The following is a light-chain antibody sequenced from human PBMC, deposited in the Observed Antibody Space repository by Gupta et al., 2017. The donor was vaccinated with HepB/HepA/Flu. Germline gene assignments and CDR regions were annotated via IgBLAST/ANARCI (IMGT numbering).Light chain of an antibody. CDR3: QQEHNWPCT. CDR1: QRVSNY. V-gene: IGKV3-15*01. J-gene: IGKJ2*02. CDR2: DAS. Sequence: EIVMTQSPATLSVSPGERATLSCRTTQRVSNYLAWYQQKPGQAPRLLIYDASTRATGIPARFSGGGSGTKFTLTISSRQSEDFAVYYCQQEHNWPCTFGQGTKLEIK.